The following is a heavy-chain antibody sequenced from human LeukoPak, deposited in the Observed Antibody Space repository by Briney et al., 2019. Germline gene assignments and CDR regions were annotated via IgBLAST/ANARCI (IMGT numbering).Heavy chain of an antibody. Sequence: GGSLRLSGAASGFTFSSYWMSWVRQAPGKGLEWVANIKQDGREKYYVDSVKGRFTISRDNAKNSLYLQMNSLRAEDTAVYYCARARITMVRGVISRRNYFDYWGQGTLVTVSS. CDR1: GFTFSSYW. V-gene: IGHV3-7*01. D-gene: IGHD3-10*01. J-gene: IGHJ4*02. CDR3: ARARITMVRGVISRRNYFDY. CDR2: IKQDGREK.